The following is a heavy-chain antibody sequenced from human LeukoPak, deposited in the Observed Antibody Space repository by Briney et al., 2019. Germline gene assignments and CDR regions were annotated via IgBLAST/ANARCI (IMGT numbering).Heavy chain of an antibody. Sequence: GGSLRLSCAASGFTFSNYALHWVRQAPGKGLEWVAVISYDDTNKYYVDSVKGRFTISRDNSKNTLYLQMNSLRAEDTAVYYCARSLGATDAFDIWGQGTMVTVSS. V-gene: IGHV3-30*04. CDR3: ARSLGATDAFDI. D-gene: IGHD3-10*01. J-gene: IGHJ3*02. CDR2: ISYDDTNK. CDR1: GFTFSNYA.